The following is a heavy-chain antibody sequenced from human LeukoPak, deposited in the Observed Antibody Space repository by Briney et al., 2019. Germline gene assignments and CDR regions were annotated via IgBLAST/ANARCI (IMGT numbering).Heavy chain of an antibody. CDR2: IRYDGSNK. J-gene: IGHJ4*02. CDR1: GFTLSTYG. CDR3: AKDVGSGWYPYFDY. V-gene: IGHV3-30*02. Sequence: GGSLRLSCAASGFTLSTYGMHWVRQAPGKGLEWVAFIRYDGSNKYYADSVKGRFTISRDNSKNTLYLQMNSLRAEDTAVYYCAKDVGSGWYPYFDYWGQGTLVTVSS. D-gene: IGHD6-19*01.